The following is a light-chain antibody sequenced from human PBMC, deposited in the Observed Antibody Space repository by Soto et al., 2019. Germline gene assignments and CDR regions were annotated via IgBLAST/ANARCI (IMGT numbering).Light chain of an antibody. V-gene: IGLV3-21*01. Sequence: SYELTQPPSVSVAPGKTASVACGGSNIGSKSVHWYQKKSGQAPELVMYYDSDRPSGIPERFSGSNSGNTATLTISRVEAGDEADYYCQVWDISSGHVVFGGGTQLTVL. CDR3: QVWDISSGHVV. J-gene: IGLJ3*02. CDR1: NIGSKS. CDR2: YDS.